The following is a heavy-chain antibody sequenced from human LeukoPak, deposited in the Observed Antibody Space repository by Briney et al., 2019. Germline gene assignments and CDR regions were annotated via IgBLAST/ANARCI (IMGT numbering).Heavy chain of an antibody. Sequence: GASVNLSCNSSGYTFTSYGISWVRQAPGQGLEWMGWISAYNGNTNYAQKLQGRVTMTTDTSTSTAYMELRSLKSDDTAVYYCARDGVACTRDWFDPWGQGTLVTVSS. J-gene: IGHJ5*02. D-gene: IGHD6-19*01. CDR1: GYTFTSYG. CDR3: ARDGVACTRDWFDP. CDR2: ISAYNGNT. V-gene: IGHV1-18*01.